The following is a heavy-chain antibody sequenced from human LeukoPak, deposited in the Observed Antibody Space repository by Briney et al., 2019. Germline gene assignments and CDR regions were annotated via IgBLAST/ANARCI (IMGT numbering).Heavy chain of an antibody. Sequence: SVKVSCKASGGTFSSYAISWVRQAPGQGLEWMERIIPILGIANYAQKFQGRVTITADKSTSTAYMELSSLRSEDTAVYYCASAHIVVDDNWFDPWGQGTLVTVSS. CDR1: GGTFSSYA. J-gene: IGHJ5*02. CDR3: ASAHIVVDDNWFDP. CDR2: IIPILGIA. V-gene: IGHV1-69*04. D-gene: IGHD2-21*01.